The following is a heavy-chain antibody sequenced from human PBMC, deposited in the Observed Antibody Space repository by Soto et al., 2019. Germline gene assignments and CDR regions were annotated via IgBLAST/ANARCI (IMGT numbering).Heavy chain of an antibody. CDR2: ISYDGSNK. Sequence: GGSLRLSCAGSGFTFSSYAMHWVRQAPGKGLEWVVVISYDGSNKYYADSVKGRFTISRDNSKNTLYLQMNSLRAEDTAVYYCARDKRDLRFLEWSYYFDFWGQGPLVTVSS. J-gene: IGHJ4*02. V-gene: IGHV3-30-3*01. CDR1: GFTFSSYA. D-gene: IGHD3-3*01. CDR3: ARDKRDLRFLEWSYYFDF.